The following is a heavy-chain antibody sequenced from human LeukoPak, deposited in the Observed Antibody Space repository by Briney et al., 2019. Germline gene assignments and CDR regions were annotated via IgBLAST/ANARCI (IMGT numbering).Heavy chain of an antibody. J-gene: IGHJ4*02. V-gene: IGHV6-1*01. CDR2: TYYRSKWYN. CDR1: GDSVSSDSGA. D-gene: IGHD3-10*01. CDR3: ARGQFGAFDY. Sequence: SQTLSLTCAISGDSVSSDSGAWSWIRQSPSRGLEWLGRTYYRSKWYNEYAVSVESRITINPDTSKNQFSLQLKPVTPEDTAVYYCARGQFGAFDYWGQGTLVTVSS.